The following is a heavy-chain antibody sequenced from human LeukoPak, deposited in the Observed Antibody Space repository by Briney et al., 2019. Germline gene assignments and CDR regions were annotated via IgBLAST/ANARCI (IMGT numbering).Heavy chain of an antibody. Sequence: PGRSLRLSCAASGFTFSSYAMHWVRQAPGKGLEWVAVISYDGSNKYYADSVKGRFTISRDNSKNTLYLRMNSLRAEDTAVYYCARGHDASDIWGQGTMVTVSS. CDR3: ARGHDASDI. V-gene: IGHV3-30-3*01. CDR1: GFTFSSYA. CDR2: ISYDGSNK. J-gene: IGHJ3*02.